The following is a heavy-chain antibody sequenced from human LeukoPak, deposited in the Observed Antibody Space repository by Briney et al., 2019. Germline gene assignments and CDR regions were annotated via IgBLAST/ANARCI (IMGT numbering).Heavy chain of an antibody. CDR3: ARDQEGFDY. CDR2: IYPRDGST. CDR1: GYTFTSNS. Sequence: ASVKVSCKASGYTFTSNSIHWVRQAPGQGLEWMGMIYPRDGSTRYAQKFQGRVTVTRGTSTSTVHMELSGLRSEDTAVYYCARDQEGFDYWGQGTLVTVSS. V-gene: IGHV1-46*01. J-gene: IGHJ4*02.